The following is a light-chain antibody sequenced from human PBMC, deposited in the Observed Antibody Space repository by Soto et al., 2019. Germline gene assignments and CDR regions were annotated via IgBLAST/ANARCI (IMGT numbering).Light chain of an antibody. CDR2: WAS. J-gene: IGKJ1*01. CDR3: QQYYSTPPT. CDR1: QSLLYSSNNKDF. V-gene: IGKV4-1*01. Sequence: DIVMTQSPDSLAVSLGERATINCKSSQSLLYSSNNKDFLAWYQQRPGQPPKLLIYWASTRHSGVPDRFSGSGSGTDFTLTISSLQAEDVAVYYCQQYYSTPPTFGPGTKVEIK.